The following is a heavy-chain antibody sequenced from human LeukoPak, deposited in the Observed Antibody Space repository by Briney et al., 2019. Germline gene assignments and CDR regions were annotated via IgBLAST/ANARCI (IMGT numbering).Heavy chain of an antibody. CDR2: IYSGGST. CDR1: GFTVSSNY. V-gene: IGHV3-53*01. Sequence: GGSLRLSCAASGFTVSSNYMSWVRQAPGKGLEWVSVIYSGGSTYYADSVRGRFTISRDNSKNTLYLQMNSLGAEDTAVYYCARVSYYDSSGHYFLSYVDYWGQGTLVTVSS. J-gene: IGHJ4*02. CDR3: ARVSYYDSSGHYFLSYVDY. D-gene: IGHD3-22*01.